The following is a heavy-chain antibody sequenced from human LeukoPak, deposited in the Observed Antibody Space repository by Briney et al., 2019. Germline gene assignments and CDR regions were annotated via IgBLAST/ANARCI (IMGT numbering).Heavy chain of an antibody. Sequence: KRGESLKISCKGSGYSFTLYWIGWVRQMPGKGLEWMGIIHPGDSNTKYSPSFQGQVTISADESSSTAYLQWSSLKASDTGIYYCARHDFVYDSSGYFLGGDYWGQGTLLTVSS. J-gene: IGHJ4*02. D-gene: IGHD3-22*01. CDR3: ARHDFVYDSSGYFLGGDY. V-gene: IGHV5-51*01. CDR2: IHPGDSNT. CDR1: GYSFTLYW.